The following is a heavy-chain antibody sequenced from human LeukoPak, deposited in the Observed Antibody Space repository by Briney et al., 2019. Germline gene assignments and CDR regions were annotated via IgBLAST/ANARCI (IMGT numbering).Heavy chain of an antibody. Sequence: GGSLRLSWAASGFTFSSYRMSWVRQAPGKGLEWVANIKQDGSEKYYVDSEKGRFTISRDNAKNSLYLQMNSLTSEDTAVYYCARDGYSSGWYGDYWGEGTLVTVSS. CDR3: ARDGYSSGWYGDY. V-gene: IGHV3-7*01. J-gene: IGHJ4*02. D-gene: IGHD6-19*01. CDR1: GFTFSSYR. CDR2: IKQDGSEK.